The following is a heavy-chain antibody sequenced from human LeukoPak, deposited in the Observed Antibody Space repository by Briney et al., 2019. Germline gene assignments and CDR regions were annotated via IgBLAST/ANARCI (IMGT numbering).Heavy chain of an antibody. CDR3: AHLGDSSGYYRDFDY. CDR1: GGTFSSYA. V-gene: IGHV1-69*01. CDR2: IIPIFGTA. D-gene: IGHD3-22*01. Sequence: SVKVSCKASGGTFSSYAISWVRQAPGQGLEWMGGIIPIFGTANYAQKFQGRVTITADESTSTAYMELSSLRAEDTAVYFSAHLGDSSGYYRDFDYWGQGTLVTVSS. J-gene: IGHJ4*02.